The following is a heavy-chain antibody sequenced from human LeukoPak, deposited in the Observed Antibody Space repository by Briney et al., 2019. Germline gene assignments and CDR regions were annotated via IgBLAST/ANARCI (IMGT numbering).Heavy chain of an antibody. CDR2: IIPIFGTA. J-gene: IGHJ4*02. CDR1: GGTFSSYA. Sequence: SVKVSCKASGGTFSSYAISWVRQAPGQGLEWMGGIIPIFGTANYAQKFQGRVTITADKSTSTAYMELSSLRSEDTAVYYCARVEGYCSGGSCYLDYWGQGTLVTVFS. D-gene: IGHD2-15*01. V-gene: IGHV1-69*06. CDR3: ARVEGYCSGGSCYLDY.